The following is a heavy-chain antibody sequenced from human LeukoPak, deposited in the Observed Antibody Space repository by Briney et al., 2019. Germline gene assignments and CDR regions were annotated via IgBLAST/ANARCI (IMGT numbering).Heavy chain of an antibody. Sequence: GGSLRLSCEASGFTFSSYTMNWVSQAPGKGLERVAHINQDGSEKYYVDSVKGRFTISRDNAKNSRYVQTNSLRAEDTAVYYLGREGGGDIVVAFAFDIWGQGTMVTVSS. D-gene: IGHD2-15*01. J-gene: IGHJ3*02. CDR3: GREGGGDIVVAFAFDI. CDR1: GFTFSSYT. CDR2: INQDGSEK. V-gene: IGHV3-7*04.